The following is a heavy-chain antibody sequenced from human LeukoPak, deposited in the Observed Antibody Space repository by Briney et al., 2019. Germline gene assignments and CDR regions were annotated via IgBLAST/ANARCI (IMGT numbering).Heavy chain of an antibody. CDR2: IRTSGTTI. CDR1: GFTFSNYD. D-gene: IGHD6-13*01. Sequence: GGSLRLSCAASGFTFSNYDTNWVRQAPGKGLEWVSYIRTSGTTIYYADSVRGRFTISRDNAKNSLYLQMNSLRVEDTAVYYCARDGDSSSWYADFDYWGRGTLVTVSS. J-gene: IGHJ4*02. CDR3: ARDGDSSSWYADFDY. V-gene: IGHV3-48*03.